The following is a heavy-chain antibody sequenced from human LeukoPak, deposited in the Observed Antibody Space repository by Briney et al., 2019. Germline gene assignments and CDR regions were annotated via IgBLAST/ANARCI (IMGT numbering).Heavy chain of an antibody. CDR1: GFTFSSYA. J-gene: IGHJ4*02. D-gene: IGHD3-22*01. CDR2: ISGSGGST. V-gene: IGHV3-23*01. CDR3: AKDHYYDSSGYYSYFDY. Sequence: PGGSLRLSCAASGFTFSSYAMSWVRQAPGKGLEWVSAISGSGGSTYYADSVKGRFTISRDNPKNTLYLQMNSLRAEDTDVYYCAKDHYYDSSGYYSYFDYWGQGTLVTVSS.